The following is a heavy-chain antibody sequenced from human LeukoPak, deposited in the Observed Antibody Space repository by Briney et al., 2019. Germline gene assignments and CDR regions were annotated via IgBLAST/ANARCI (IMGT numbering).Heavy chain of an antibody. D-gene: IGHD6-19*01. J-gene: IGHJ5*02. V-gene: IGHV3-23*01. Sequence: PGESLKISCAASGFTFNTYAMSWVRQAPGMGLEWVSAIKSDGKPHYADSVKGRFTISRDNSKNTLSPQMNSLRAEDTALYYCAKCRVETYSSGWCNWLDPWGQGTQVTVSS. CDR3: AKCRVETYSSGWCNWLDP. CDR1: GFTFNTYA. CDR2: IKSDGKP.